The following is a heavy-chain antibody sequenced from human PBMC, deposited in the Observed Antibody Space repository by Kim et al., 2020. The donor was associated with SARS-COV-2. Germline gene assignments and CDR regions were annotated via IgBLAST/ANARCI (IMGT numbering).Heavy chain of an antibody. CDR3: ARGGIAARLQH. J-gene: IGHJ1*01. D-gene: IGHD6-6*01. CDR2: VNDRGGI. Sequence: SETLSLTCAVYGGSFSGYFWTWIRQPPGKGLEWIGEVNDRGGISYHPSLKSRVTISIDTSKKELSLKLNSGTAADTAVFYCARGGIAARLQHWGQGTLVTVSS. CDR1: GGSFSGYF. V-gene: IGHV4-34*01.